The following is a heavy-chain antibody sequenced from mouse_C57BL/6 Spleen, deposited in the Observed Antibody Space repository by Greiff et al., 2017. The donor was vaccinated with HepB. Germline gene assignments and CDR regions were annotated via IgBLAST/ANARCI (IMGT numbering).Heavy chain of an antibody. Sequence: VQLQQSGAELVMPGASVKLSCKASGYTFTSYWMHWVKQRPGQGLEWIGEIDPSDSYTNYNQKFKGKSTLTVDKSSSTAYMQLSSLTSEDSAVYYCARRSWDGDYAMDYWGQGTSVTVSS. CDR2: IDPSDSYT. J-gene: IGHJ4*01. D-gene: IGHD4-1*01. V-gene: IGHV1-69*01. CDR1: GYTFTSYW. CDR3: ARRSWDGDYAMDY.